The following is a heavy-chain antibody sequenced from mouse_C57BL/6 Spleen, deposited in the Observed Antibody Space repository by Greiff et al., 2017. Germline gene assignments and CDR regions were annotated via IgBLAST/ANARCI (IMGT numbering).Heavy chain of an antibody. V-gene: IGHV2-2*01. Sequence: QVHVKQSGPGLVQPSQSLSITCTVSGFSLTSYGVHWVRQSPGKGLEWLGVIRSGGSTDYNAAFISRLSISKDNSKSHVFFKMNSLQADDTAIYYCARNCDYGSSYWYFDVWGTGTTVTVSS. J-gene: IGHJ1*03. CDR2: IRSGGST. D-gene: IGHD1-1*01. CDR3: ARNCDYGSSYWYFDV. CDR1: GFSLTSYG.